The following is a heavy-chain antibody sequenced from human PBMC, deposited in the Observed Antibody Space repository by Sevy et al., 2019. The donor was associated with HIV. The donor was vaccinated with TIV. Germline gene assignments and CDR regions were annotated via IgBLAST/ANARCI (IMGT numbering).Heavy chain of an antibody. V-gene: IGHV3-74*01. D-gene: IGHD3-16*01. CDR2: INSDGSST. CDR1: GFTFSSYW. CDR3: ARDGGWLGFPDY. J-gene: IGHJ4*02. Sequence: GGSLRLSCATSGFTFSSYWVHWVRQAPGKGLVWVSRINSDGSSTSYADSVKGRFTISRDNAKNTLYLQMNSLRAEDTAVYYCARDGGWLGFPDYWGQGTLVTVSS.